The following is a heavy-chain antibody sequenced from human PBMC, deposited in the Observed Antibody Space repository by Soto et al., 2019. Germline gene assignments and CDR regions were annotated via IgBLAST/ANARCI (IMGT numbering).Heavy chain of an antibody. CDR3: ARVLSWGWFDP. V-gene: IGHV3-7*01. CDR2: IKQDGSEW. J-gene: IGHJ5*02. D-gene: IGHD1-26*01. CDR1: GFTFSDYW. Sequence: EVQLVESGGGLVQPGGSLRLSCAASGFTFSDYWMGWVRQAPGKGLEWMANIKQDGSEWYYVDSVKGRFTISRDNAKNSLFLEMNSLRPEDTAVYYCARVLSWGWFDPWGQGTLVAVSS.